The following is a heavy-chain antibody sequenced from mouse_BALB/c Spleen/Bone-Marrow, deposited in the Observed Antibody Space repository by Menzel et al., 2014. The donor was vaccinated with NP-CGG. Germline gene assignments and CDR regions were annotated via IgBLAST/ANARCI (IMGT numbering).Heavy chain of an antibody. CDR1: GYTFSSYW. Sequence: VQRVESGAGLMKPGASVKISCKATGYTFSSYWIEWGKQRPGHGLEWIGEILPGSGSTDYNEKFRGKATFTADTSSNTTYIQLSSLTSEDSAVYYCASRYDAMDYWGQGTSVTVSS. V-gene: IGHV1-9*01. CDR3: ASRYDAMDY. J-gene: IGHJ4*01. CDR2: ILPGSGST.